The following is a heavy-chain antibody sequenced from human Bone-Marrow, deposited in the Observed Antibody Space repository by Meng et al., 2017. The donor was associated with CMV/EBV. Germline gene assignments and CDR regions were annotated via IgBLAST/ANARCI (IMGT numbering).Heavy chain of an antibody. Sequence: QGQLQESGPGPVKPSQILSLTCTGSGGSISSGSYDWNWIRQPAGKGLEWIGRTHTSGNTNYNPSLKSRVTISVDTSKNQLSLKVTSVTAADTAVYYCARGDRVELEPFDYWGRGILVTVSS. CDR1: GGSISSGSYD. CDR3: ARGDRVELEPFDY. V-gene: IGHV4-61*02. CDR2: THTSGNT. D-gene: IGHD1-1*01. J-gene: IGHJ4*02.